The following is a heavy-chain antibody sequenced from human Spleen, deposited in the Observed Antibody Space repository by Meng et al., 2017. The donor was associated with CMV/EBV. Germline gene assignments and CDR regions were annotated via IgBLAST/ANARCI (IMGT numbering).Heavy chain of an antibody. Sequence: GVSGGSISIGNWWSWVRQTPEKGLEWIGDIHQSGNTNYNPSLKSRVTMSVDRFKNQFSLNLRSVTAADTAVYYCSALSKWLEDAFDVWGQGTMVTVSS. D-gene: IGHD2-8*01. CDR2: IHQSGNT. CDR1: GGSISIGNW. CDR3: SALSKWLEDAFDV. V-gene: IGHV4-4*02. J-gene: IGHJ3*01.